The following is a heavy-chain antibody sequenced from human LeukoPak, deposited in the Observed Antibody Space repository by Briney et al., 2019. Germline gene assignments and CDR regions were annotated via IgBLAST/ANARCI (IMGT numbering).Heavy chain of an antibody. Sequence: GSLRLSCAASGLTFSSYAMRWVRQAPGKGLEWVSAISGSGGSTYYADSVKGRFTISRDNSKNTLYLQMNSLRAGDTAVYYCAKSKESVGSDDYWGQGTLVTVSS. J-gene: IGHJ4*02. V-gene: IGHV3-23*01. CDR3: AKSKESVGSDDY. CDR1: GLTFSSYA. D-gene: IGHD4-23*01. CDR2: ISGSGGST.